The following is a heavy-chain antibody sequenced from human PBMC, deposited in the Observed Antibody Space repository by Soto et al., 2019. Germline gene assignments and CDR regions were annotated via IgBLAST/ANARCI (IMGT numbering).Heavy chain of an antibody. CDR3: ARVRYGCSSTRCYSDP. CDR1: GGSISSSNW. D-gene: IGHD2-2*01. V-gene: IGHV4-4*02. Sequence: ASETLSLTCAVSGGSISSSNWWNCVRHPPGKGLEWIGEIHHSGSTNYNPSLKSRVTISVDKSKNQFSLKLNSVTAADTAVYYCARVRYGCSSTRCYSDPRGQGTLVTVFS. CDR2: IHHSGST. J-gene: IGHJ5*02.